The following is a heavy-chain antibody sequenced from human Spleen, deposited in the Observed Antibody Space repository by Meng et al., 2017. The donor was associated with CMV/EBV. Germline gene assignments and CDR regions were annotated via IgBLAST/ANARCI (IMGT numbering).Heavy chain of an antibody. V-gene: IGHV1-2*02. Sequence: ASVKVSCKASGYTFTGYYMHWVRQAPGQGLEWMGWINPNSGGTNYAQKCQGRVTMTRDTSISTAYMELNRLKTDDAAVYYCARRITMGRGVVGGARYYFHYWGQGTLVTVSS. J-gene: IGHJ4*02. CDR3: ARRITMGRGVVGGARYYFHY. D-gene: IGHD3-10*01. CDR2: INPNSGGT. CDR1: GYTFTGYY.